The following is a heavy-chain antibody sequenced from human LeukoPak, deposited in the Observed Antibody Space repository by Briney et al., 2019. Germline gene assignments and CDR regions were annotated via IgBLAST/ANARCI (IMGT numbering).Heavy chain of an antibody. J-gene: IGHJ4*02. CDR1: GGSIGSSSYY. CDR3: ASHLGV. CDR2: IYYSGST. D-gene: IGHD3-10*01. V-gene: IGHV4-39*01. Sequence: PSETLSLTCTVSGGSIGSSSYYWGWIRQPPGKGLEWIGSIYYSGSTYHNPSLKSRVTISVDTSKNQFSLKLSSVTAADTAVYYCASHLGVWGQGTLVTVSS.